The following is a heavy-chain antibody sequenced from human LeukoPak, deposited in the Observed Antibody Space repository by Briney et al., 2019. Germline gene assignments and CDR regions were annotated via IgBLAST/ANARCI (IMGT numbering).Heavy chain of an antibody. J-gene: IGHJ4*02. V-gene: IGHV3-23*01. Sequence: GGSLRLSCRASGFTFSRCAMSWVRQAPGKGLEGVSALSGGGDMTYYADSVKGRFTIARDNSKNPLYLQMNSLRVEDTAVYYCANASWSSTSCYVDYWGQGTLVTVS. CDR2: LSGGGDMT. D-gene: IGHD2-2*01. CDR1: GFTFSRCA. CDR3: ANASWSSTSCYVDY.